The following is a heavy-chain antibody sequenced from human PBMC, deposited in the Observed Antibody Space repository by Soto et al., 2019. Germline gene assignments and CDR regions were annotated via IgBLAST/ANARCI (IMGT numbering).Heavy chain of an antibody. Sequence: QVQLVESGGDLVKPGGSLRLSWAASGFTSSDYYMSWIRRARGKGLEWVSYISSSGRTIYYADSVKGRFTISRDNAKNSLYLQMNSLRAEDTAVDYCARSLGMGGDGYNWGQGTLVIVSS. CDR1: GFTSSDYY. J-gene: IGHJ4*02. D-gene: IGHD3-16*01. CDR3: ARSLGMGGDGYN. V-gene: IGHV3-11*01. CDR2: ISSSGRTI.